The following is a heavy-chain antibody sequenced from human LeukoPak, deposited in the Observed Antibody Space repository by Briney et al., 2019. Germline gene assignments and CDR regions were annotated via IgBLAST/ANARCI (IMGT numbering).Heavy chain of an antibody. J-gene: IGHJ6*03. CDR2: IYYSGST. CDR3: ARHPRRGGYDQLYYYYYMDV. CDR1: GGSISSSSYY. Sequence: SETLSLTCTVSGGSISSSSYYWGWIRQPPGKGLEWIGSIYYSGSTYYNPSLKSRVTISVDTSKNQFSLKLSSVTAADTAVYYCARHPRRGGYDQLYYYYYMDVWGKGTTVTVSS. V-gene: IGHV4-39*01. D-gene: IGHD5-12*01.